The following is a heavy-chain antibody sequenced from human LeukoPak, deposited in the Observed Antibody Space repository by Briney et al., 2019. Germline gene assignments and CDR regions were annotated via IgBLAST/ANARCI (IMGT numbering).Heavy chain of an antibody. CDR1: GFTFSSYG. CDR2: IWYDGSNK. CDR3: ARGPSSNWSGLDF. D-gene: IGHD6-13*01. Sequence: GGSLRLSCAASGFTFSSYGMHWVRQAPGKGLEWVAVIWYDGSNKYYADSAKGRFTISRDNSKNTLYLQINSLRAEDTAVYYCARGPSSNWSGLDFWGQGTLLTVSS. V-gene: IGHV3-33*01. J-gene: IGHJ4*02.